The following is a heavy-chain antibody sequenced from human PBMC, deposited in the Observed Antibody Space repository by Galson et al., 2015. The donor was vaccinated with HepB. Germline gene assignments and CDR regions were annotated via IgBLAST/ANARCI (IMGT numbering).Heavy chain of an antibody. CDR3: ARGLEGGSYYYYGMDV. CDR2: ISAYNGNT. D-gene: IGHD1-26*01. CDR1: GYTFTSYG. Sequence: SVKVSCKASGYTFTSYGISWVRQAPGQGLEWMGWISAYNGNTNYAQKLQGRVTMTTDTSTSTAYMELRSLRSDDTAVYYCARGLEGGSYYYYGMDVWGQGTTVTVSS. J-gene: IGHJ6*02. V-gene: IGHV1-18*01.